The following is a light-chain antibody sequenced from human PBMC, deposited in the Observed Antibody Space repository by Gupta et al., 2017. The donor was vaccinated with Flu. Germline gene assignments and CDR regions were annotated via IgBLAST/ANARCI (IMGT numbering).Light chain of an antibody. Sequence: RSNIGSKFVYWYQQFPGTAPKLLISRNNQRPSGVPDRLSGSKSGTSGSLTISGLRSEDEADYYCATWDDSLSGWVFGGGTKVTVL. V-gene: IGLV1-47*01. CDR2: RNN. CDR3: ATWDDSLSGWV. CDR1: RSNIGSKF. J-gene: IGLJ3*02.